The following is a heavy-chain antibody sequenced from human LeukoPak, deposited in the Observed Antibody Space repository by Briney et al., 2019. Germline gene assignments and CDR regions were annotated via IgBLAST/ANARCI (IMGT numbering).Heavy chain of an antibody. CDR2: ISSSSSYI. V-gene: IGHV3-21*01. D-gene: IGHD1-26*01. J-gene: IGHJ4*02. CDR3: AREGSYGTFLDY. CDR1: GFTFSSYS. Sequence: GGSPRLSCAASGFTFSSYSMNWVRQAPGKGLEWVSSISSSSSYIYYADSVKGRFTISRDNAKNSLYLQMNSLRAEDTAVYYCAREGSYGTFLDYWGQGTLVTVSS.